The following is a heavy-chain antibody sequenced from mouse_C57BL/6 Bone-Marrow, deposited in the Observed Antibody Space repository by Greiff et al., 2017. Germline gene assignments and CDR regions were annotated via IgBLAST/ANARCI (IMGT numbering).Heavy chain of an antibody. CDR3: ASGGTVVAPYYYAMDY. CDR1: GYTFTGYW. V-gene: IGHV1-9*01. Sequence: VNVVESGAELMKPGASVKLSCKATGYTFTGYWIEWVKQRPGHGLEWIGEILPGSGSTNYNEKFKGKATFTADTSSNTAYMQLSSLTTEDSAIYYCASGGTVVAPYYYAMDYWGQGTSVTVSS. J-gene: IGHJ4*01. D-gene: IGHD1-1*01. CDR2: ILPGSGST.